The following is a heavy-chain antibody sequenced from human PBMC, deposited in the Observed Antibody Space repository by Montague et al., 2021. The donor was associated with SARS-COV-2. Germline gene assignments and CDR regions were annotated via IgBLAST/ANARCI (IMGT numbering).Heavy chain of an antibody. CDR2: ISSSSRYI. D-gene: IGHD1-7*01. J-gene: IGHJ4*02. Sequence: SLRLSCAASGFTFSSYSMNWVRQAPGKGLEWVSSISSSSRYIYYADSVKGRFTISRDNAKNSLYLQMNSLRAEDTAVYYCARDWENWNYFPMYYFDYWGQGTLVTVS. CDR3: ARDWENWNYFPMYYFDY. V-gene: IGHV3-21*01. CDR1: GFTFSSYS.